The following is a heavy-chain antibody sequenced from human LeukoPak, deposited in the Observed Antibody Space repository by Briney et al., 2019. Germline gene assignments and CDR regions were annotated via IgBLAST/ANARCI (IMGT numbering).Heavy chain of an antibody. CDR3: ARHWNPAYGGDCYDFDY. Sequence: GESLKISCKGSGYSFTSYWIAWVRQMPGKGLEWMGIIYPGDSDTRYSPSFQGQVTISADKSISTAYLQWSSLKASGTAMYYCARHWNPAYGGDCYDFDYWGQGTLVTVSS. CDR1: GYSFTSYW. J-gene: IGHJ4*02. D-gene: IGHD2-21*02. V-gene: IGHV5-51*01. CDR2: IYPGDSDT.